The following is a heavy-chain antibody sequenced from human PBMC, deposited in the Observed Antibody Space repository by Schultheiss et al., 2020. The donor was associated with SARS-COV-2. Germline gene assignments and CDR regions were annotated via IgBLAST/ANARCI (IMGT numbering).Heavy chain of an antibody. D-gene: IGHD3-16*02. CDR1: GFTFSSYA. CDR3: AKDRRGALRLGELSS. J-gene: IGHJ5*02. CDR2: MSFDEREK. Sequence: GGSLRLSCAASGFTFSSYAMHWVRQAPGKGLEWVAVMSFDEREKYYADSVKGRFTISRDNSKNTLYLQMNSLSAEDTAVYYCAKDRRGALRLGELSSWGQGTRVTVSS. V-gene: IGHV3-30*04.